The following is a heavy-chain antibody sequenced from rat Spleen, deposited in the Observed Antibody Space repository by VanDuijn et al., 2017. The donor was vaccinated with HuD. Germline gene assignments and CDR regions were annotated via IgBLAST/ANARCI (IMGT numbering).Heavy chain of an antibody. CDR2: ISSGGST. D-gene: IGHD1-11*01. CDR1: GFSLTSYT. V-gene: IGHV2-6*01. J-gene: IGHJ2*01. Sequence: QVQLKESGPGLVQPSQTLSLTCTVSGFSLTSYTVSWVRQPPGKGLEWIAAISSGGSTYYNSALKSRLSISRDTSQSQVFLKMNSLQTEDTAIYFCTRAGYGGYTAWGQGVMVTVSS. CDR3: TRAGYGGYTA.